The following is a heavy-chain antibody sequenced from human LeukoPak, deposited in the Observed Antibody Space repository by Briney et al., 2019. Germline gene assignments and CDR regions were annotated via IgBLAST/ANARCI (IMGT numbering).Heavy chain of an antibody. CDR2: ISDSGSST. CDR1: GCTFRNYA. V-gene: IGHV3-23*01. J-gene: IGHJ4*02. CDR3: ARDWSCDY. Sequence: GGSLRLSCAASGCTFRNYAMTWVRQAPGKGLEWVSAISDSGSSTNYADSVKGRFTISRDNSKNTLYLQMSSLRAEDTAVYSCARDWSCDYWGQGTLVTVSS. D-gene: IGHD1-26*01.